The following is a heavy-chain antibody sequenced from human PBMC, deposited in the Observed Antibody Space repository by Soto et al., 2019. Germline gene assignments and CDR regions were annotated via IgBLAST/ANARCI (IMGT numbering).Heavy chain of an antibody. CDR2: INPSGGST. Sequence: AASVKVSCKASGYTFTSYYMHWVRQAPGQGLEWMGIINPSGGSTSYAQKFQGRVTMTRDTSTSTVYMELSSLRSEDTAVYYCAGTTGTTAGFDYWGQGTLVTVSS. CDR3: AGTTGTTAGFDY. V-gene: IGHV1-46*03. J-gene: IGHJ4*02. CDR1: GYTFTSYY. D-gene: IGHD1-1*01.